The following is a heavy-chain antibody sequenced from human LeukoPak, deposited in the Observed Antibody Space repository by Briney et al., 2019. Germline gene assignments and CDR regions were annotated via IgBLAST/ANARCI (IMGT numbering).Heavy chain of an antibody. V-gene: IGHV1-69*04. Sequence: ASVKVSCKASGYTFTSYGISWVRQAPGQGLEWMGRIIPILGIANYAQKFQGRVTITADKSTSTAYMELSSLRSEDTAVYYCARDGRGYSYGYVMNWFDPWGQGTLVTVSS. CDR3: ARDGRGYSYGYVMNWFDP. D-gene: IGHD5-18*01. CDR1: GYTFTSYG. CDR2: IIPILGIA. J-gene: IGHJ5*02.